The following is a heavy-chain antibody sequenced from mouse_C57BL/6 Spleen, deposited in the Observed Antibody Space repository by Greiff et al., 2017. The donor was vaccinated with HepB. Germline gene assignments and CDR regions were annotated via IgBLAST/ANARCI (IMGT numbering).Heavy chain of an antibody. D-gene: IGHD2-3*01. CDR1: AFNIKDDY. Sequence: VQLQQSGAELVRPGASVKLSCTASAFNIKDDYMHWVKQRPEQGLEWIGWIDPENGATEYASKFQGQDTITADTSSHTADLQLSSLTSEDTAVYYCSRFYDGYYNYWGQGTTLTVSS. CDR3: SRFYDGYYNY. CDR2: IDPENGAT. J-gene: IGHJ2*01. V-gene: IGHV14-4*01.